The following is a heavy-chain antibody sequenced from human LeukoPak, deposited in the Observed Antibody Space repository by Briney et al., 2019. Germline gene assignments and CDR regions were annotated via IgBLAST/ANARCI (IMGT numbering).Heavy chain of an antibody. V-gene: IGHV1-46*01. D-gene: IGHD2-21*02. CDR3: SRDYFGGDCPLLDH. Sequence: SSVKVTCKPFVYTFTNYFLHWVRQAPGQGLEWMGIINPSAGSTSYVQKFQGRVTMTRDTSTSTVYMELSSLRSEDTAVYYCSRDYFGGDCPLLDHWGQGTPVTVSS. J-gene: IGHJ4*02. CDR1: VYTFTNYF. CDR2: INPSAGST.